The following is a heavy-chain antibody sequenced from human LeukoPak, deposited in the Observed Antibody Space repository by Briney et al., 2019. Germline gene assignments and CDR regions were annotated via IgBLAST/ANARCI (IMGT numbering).Heavy chain of an antibody. CDR1: GVTFRSFA. CDR3: VRDGSGGFVPIGHRVDY. D-gene: IGHD2-15*01. CDR2: ITGRGDQS. Sequence: PRRSLRLSCAASGVTFRSFAMGWVRQAPGRGLGWSSSITGRGDQSYYADSVKGRVNISRDSSQTPVSLHLDSLRFEDTAIYFCVRDGSGGFVPIGHRVDYWGQGTPVTVAP. V-gene: IGHV3-23*01. J-gene: IGHJ4*02.